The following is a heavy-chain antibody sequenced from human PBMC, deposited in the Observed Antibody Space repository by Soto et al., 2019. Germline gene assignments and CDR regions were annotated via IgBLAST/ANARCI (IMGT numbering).Heavy chain of an antibody. J-gene: IGHJ6*02. D-gene: IGHD6-6*01. V-gene: IGHV5-10-1*01. CDR2: IDPSDSYT. CDR3: AIGSSVAAYYYGMAF. CDR1: GYSFTSYW. Sequence: PGESLKISCKGSGYSFTSYWISWVRQMPGKGLEWMGRIDPSDSYTNYSPSFRGHVTISADKSISTAYLQWSSLKASDTAMYYFAIGSSVAAYYYGMAFWGQGTTVTVSS.